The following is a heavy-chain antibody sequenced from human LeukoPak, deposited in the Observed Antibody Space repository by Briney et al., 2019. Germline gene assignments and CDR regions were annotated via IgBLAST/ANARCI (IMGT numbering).Heavy chain of an antibody. V-gene: IGHV3-30*04. CDR2: ISYDGSKK. D-gene: IGHD6-19*01. CDR1: GFTFSSYA. J-gene: IGHJ4*02. Sequence: GGSLRLSCAASGFTFSSYAMHWVRQAPGKGLEWVAVISYDGSKKYYADSVKGRLTISRDNSKNTLYLQMNSLRAEDTAVYYCAKEDSGWSAYFDYWGQGTLVTVSS. CDR3: AKEDSGWSAYFDY.